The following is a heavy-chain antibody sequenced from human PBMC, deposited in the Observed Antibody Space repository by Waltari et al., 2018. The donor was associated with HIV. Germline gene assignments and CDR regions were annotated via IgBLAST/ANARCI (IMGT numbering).Heavy chain of an antibody. Sequence: EVHLLESGGGLVQPGGSLRLSCAASGFTFSTFAMSWVRQAPGKGLEWVSGLKDGGFGTYYADSVKGRFTISRDNSKNTLFLEMNSLRAEDTAVYYCARLDFWLKYYFDYWGQGTLVTVSS. V-gene: IGHV3-23*01. CDR1: GFTFSTFA. CDR3: ARLDFWLKYYFDY. CDR2: LKDGGFGT. D-gene: IGHD3-3*01. J-gene: IGHJ4*02.